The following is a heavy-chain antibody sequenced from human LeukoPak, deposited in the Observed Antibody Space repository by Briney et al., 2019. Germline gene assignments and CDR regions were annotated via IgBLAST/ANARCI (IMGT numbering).Heavy chain of an antibody. J-gene: IGHJ4*02. V-gene: IGHV4-39*01. D-gene: IGHD2-15*01. Sequence: SETLSLTCSVSGGLITTSIHYWAWIRQPPGKGLEWIASIYYNGITYYNASLESRVTMSVDTSTNQFSLRLRSVSAADTSVYYCARPYCSGGTCYSLGPYDYWGQGTLVTVSS. CDR2: IYYNGIT. CDR3: ARPYCSGGTCYSLGPYDY. CDR1: GGLITTSIHY.